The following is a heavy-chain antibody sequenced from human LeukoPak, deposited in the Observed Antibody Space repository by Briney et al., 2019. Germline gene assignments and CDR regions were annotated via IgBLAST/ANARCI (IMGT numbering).Heavy chain of an antibody. CDR2: IYWDDDK. V-gene: IGHV2-5*02. CDR3: AHRGIAARLSLSYYFDY. Sequence: SGPTLVKPTQTLTLTCTFSGFSLSTSGVGVGWIRQPPGKALEWLALIYWDDDKGYSPSLKSRLTITKDTSKNQVVLTMTNMDPVDTATYYCAHRGIAARLSLSYYFDYWGQGTLVTVSS. D-gene: IGHD6-6*01. J-gene: IGHJ4*02. CDR1: GFSLSTSGVG.